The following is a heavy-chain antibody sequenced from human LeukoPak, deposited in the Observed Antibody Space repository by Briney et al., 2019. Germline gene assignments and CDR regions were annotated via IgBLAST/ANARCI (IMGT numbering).Heavy chain of an antibody. Sequence: GASVKVSCKASGYTFTGYYMHWVRQAPGQGLEWMGWINPNSGGTNYAQKFQGRVTMTRDTSISTAYMELSRLRSDDTAVYYCARVKGSSSWYGVGHDAFDIWGQGTMVTVSS. CDR2: INPNSGGT. CDR1: GYTFTGYY. CDR3: ARVKGSSSWYGVGHDAFDI. V-gene: IGHV1-2*02. J-gene: IGHJ3*02. D-gene: IGHD6-13*01.